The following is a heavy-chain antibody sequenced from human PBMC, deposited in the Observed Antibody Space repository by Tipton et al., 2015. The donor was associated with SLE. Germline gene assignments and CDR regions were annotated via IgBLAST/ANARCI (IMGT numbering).Heavy chain of an antibody. CDR1: GGSISSYY. Sequence: LRLSCTVSGGSISSYYWSWIRQPPGKGLEWIGYIYYSGSTNYNPSLKSRVTISVDTSKNQFSLKLSSVTAADTAVYYCARENAPYCSGGSCYSGLGYWGQGTLVTVSS. J-gene: IGHJ4*02. V-gene: IGHV4-59*12. CDR2: IYYSGST. D-gene: IGHD2-15*01. CDR3: ARENAPYCSGGSCYSGLGY.